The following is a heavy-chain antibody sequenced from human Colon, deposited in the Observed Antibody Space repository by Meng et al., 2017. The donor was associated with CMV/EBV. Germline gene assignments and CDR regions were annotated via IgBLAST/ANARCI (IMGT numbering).Heavy chain of an antibody. Sequence: QVQLVQCGAEVKKPGASVKVSCKASGYTFTDNYMHWVRQAPGQGLEWMGWINPNSGGTNYAQKFQGRVTMTRDTSISTAYMELSRLRSDDTAVYYCARGKNYYDSSGYRKGLDYWGQGTLVTVSS. V-gene: IGHV1-2*02. D-gene: IGHD3-22*01. CDR1: GYTFTDNY. CDR3: ARGKNYYDSSGYRKGLDY. J-gene: IGHJ4*02. CDR2: INPNSGGT.